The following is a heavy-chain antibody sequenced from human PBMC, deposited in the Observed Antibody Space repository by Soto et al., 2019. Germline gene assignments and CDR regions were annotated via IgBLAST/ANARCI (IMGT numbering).Heavy chain of an antibody. J-gene: IGHJ6*03. CDR3: AGQGSGSGTGYYYYYYMDV. V-gene: IGHV1-2*04. CDR1: GYTFTGYY. Sequence: GASVKVSCKASGYTFTGYYMHWVRQAPGQGLEWMGWINPNSGGTNYAQKFQGWVTMTRDTSISTAYMELSRLRSDDTAVYYCAGQGSGSGTGYYYYYYMDVWGKGTTVTVSS. CDR2: INPNSGGT. D-gene: IGHD6-19*01.